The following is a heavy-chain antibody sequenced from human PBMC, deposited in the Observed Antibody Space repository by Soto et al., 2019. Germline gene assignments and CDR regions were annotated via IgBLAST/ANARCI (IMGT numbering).Heavy chain of an antibody. CDR2: IYYSGNT. D-gene: IGHD1-1*01. CDR3: PSLLKEYNYYGMDV. V-gene: IGHV4-39*01. CDR1: GGSIVTSSYY. J-gene: IGHJ6*02. Sequence: SETLSLPCTVSGGSIVTSSYYWGWIRQPPGKGLEWLGHIYYSGNTYYHPSLKSRVTISEDTSRNQFSLRLSSVTAADTAVYYCPSLLKEYNYYGMDVWGQGTTVTVYS.